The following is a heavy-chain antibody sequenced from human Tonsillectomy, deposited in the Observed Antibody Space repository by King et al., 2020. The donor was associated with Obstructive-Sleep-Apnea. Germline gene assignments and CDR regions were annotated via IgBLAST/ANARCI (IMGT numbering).Heavy chain of an antibody. CDR1: GGSLSNYY. CDR2: INHSGST. J-gene: IGHJ4*02. D-gene: IGHD2/OR15-2a*01. V-gene: IGHV4-34*01. Sequence: VQLQQWGAGLLKPSETLSLTCAVYGGSLSNYYWSWIRQPPGKGLEWIGEINHSGSTNYNPSLKSRVTISVDTSKNQFSLKLSSVTAAATAVYYGAGGPYGGRNIGGVLWGDYWGRGTLVTVSS. CDR3: AGGPYGGRNIGGVLWGDY.